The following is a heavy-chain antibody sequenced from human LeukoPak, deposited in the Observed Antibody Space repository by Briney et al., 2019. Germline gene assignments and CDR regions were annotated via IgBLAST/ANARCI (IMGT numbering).Heavy chain of an antibody. CDR2: INSDGSST. Sequence: PGGSLRLSCAASGFTFISYWMHWVRQAPGKGLMWVARINSDGSSTSYADSVKGRFTISRDNAKNTLYLQMNSLRAEDTAVYYCARGGDIVVVPAAILSYWGQGTLVTVSS. CDR3: ARGGDIVVVPAAILSY. J-gene: IGHJ4*02. CDR1: GFTFISYW. D-gene: IGHD2-2*02. V-gene: IGHV3-74*01.